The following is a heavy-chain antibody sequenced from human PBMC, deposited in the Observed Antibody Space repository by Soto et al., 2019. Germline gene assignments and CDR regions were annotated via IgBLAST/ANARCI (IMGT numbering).Heavy chain of an antibody. J-gene: IGHJ5*02. D-gene: IGHD6-6*01. CDR1: GGSISSSSYY. CDR2: IYYSGST. CDR3: ARGKLDSSSLRFDP. V-gene: IGHV4-39*01. Sequence: PSETLSLTCTVSGGSISSSSYYWGWIRQPPGKGLEWIGSIYYSGSTYYNPSLKSRVTISVDTSKNQFSLKLSSVTAADTAVYYCARGKLDSSSLRFDPWGQGTLVTVSS.